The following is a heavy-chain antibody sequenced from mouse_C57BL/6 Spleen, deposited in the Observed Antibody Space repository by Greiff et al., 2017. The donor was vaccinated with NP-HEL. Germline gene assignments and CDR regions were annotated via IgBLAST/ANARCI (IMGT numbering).Heavy chain of an antibody. J-gene: IGHJ3*01. Sequence: QVQLQQSGAELVRPGASVTLSCKASGYTFTDYEMHWVKQTPVHGLEWIGAIDPETGGTAYNQKFKGKAILTADKSSSTAYMELRSLTSEDSAVYDCTRGTAQATAWFADWGQGTLVTVSA. CDR2: IDPETGGT. V-gene: IGHV1-15*01. CDR3: TRGTAQATAWFAD. D-gene: IGHD3-2*02. CDR1: GYTFTDYE.